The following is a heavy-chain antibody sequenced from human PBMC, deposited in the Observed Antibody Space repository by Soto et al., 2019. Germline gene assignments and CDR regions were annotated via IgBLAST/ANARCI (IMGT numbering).Heavy chain of an antibody. D-gene: IGHD3-16*01. CDR3: XXYVRSYYNGMDV. CDR1: GYTFSSHD. J-gene: IGHJ6*02. Sequence: QVQLVQSGAEVKKPGASVKVSCKASGYTFSSHDINWVRQATGQGLEWMGWMNPNSGNTGYAQKFQGRVTMTRNTSXSTXYXELXXLRSXDMXXXXCXXYVRSYYNGMDVWGQGTTVTVSS. V-gene: IGHV1-8*01. CDR2: MNPNSGNT.